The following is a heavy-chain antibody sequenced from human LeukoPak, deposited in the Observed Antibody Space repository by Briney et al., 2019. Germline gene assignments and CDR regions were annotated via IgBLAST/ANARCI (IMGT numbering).Heavy chain of an antibody. CDR2: IYSGGSP. CDR3: TGRIDY. V-gene: IGHV3-53*01. CDR1: GFTIRSNY. J-gene: IGHJ4*02. D-gene: IGHD1-14*01. Sequence: PGGSLSLSCASSGFTIRSNYMNWVRPAPGKGLEWVSVIYSGGSPFYADSVKGRFTISRDNSKNTLYLQMNSLRPDDTAVYYCTGRIDYWGQGTLVTVSS.